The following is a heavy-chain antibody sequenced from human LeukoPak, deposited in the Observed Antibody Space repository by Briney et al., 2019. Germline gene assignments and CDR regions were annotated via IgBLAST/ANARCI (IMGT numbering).Heavy chain of an antibody. V-gene: IGHV3-30*02. J-gene: IGHJ5*02. Sequence: PGGSLRLSCATSGFTFSGFGMHWVRQAPGKGLEWVAFIRYDGDDKYYADSVKGRFTISRDNAKNTLNLQMNSLRAEDTAVYYCARDLGQYYDTSDNWFDPWGQGTLVTVSS. CDR1: GFTFSGFG. D-gene: IGHD3-22*01. CDR2: IRYDGDDK. CDR3: ARDLGQYYDTSDNWFDP.